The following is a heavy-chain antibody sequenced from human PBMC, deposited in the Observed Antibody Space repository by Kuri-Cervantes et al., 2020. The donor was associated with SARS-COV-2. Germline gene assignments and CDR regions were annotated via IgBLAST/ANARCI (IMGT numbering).Heavy chain of an antibody. CDR1: GFTFDAFW. D-gene: IGHD3-3*01. Sequence: GGSLRLSCAASGFTFDAFWMSWVRQAPGKGLEWLGNIKQDGSAKYYVDSVKGRFTISRDNAKNSLFLEMNSLRADDTAVYYCARDPRGVVNPYYYYGMDVWGQGTTVTVSS. CDR3: ARDPRGVVNPYYYYGMDV. V-gene: IGHV3-7*01. CDR2: IKQDGSAK. J-gene: IGHJ6*02.